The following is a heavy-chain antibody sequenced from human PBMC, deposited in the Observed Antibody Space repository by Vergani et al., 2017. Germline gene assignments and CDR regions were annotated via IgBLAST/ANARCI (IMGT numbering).Heavy chain of an antibody. CDR3: ASRDITIFGVVIIRGYYYYGMDV. J-gene: IGHJ6*02. D-gene: IGHD3-3*01. Sequence: QVQLVQSGAEVKKPGSSVKVSCKASGGTFSSYAISWVRQAPGQGLEWMGGIIPIFGTANYAQKFQGRVTITADESTSTAYMELSSLRSEDTAVYYCASRDITIFGVVIIRGYYYYGMDVWGQGTTVTGSS. CDR1: GGTFSSYA. CDR2: IIPIFGTA. V-gene: IGHV1-69*01.